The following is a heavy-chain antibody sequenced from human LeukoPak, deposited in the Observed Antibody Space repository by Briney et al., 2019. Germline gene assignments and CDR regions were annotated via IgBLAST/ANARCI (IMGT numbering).Heavy chain of an antibody. Sequence: PGGSLRLSCAASGFTFSSYAMHWVRQAPGKGLEWVAVISYDGSNKYCADSVKGRFTISRDNSKNTLYLQMNSLRAEDTAVYYCAREIRRTIFESGYFDYWGQGTLVTVSS. J-gene: IGHJ4*02. D-gene: IGHD3-3*01. CDR3: AREIRRTIFESGYFDY. CDR1: GFTFSSYA. CDR2: ISYDGSNK. V-gene: IGHV3-30-3*01.